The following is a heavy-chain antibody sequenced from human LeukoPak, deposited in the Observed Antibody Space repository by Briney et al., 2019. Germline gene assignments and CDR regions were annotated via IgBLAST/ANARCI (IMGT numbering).Heavy chain of an antibody. Sequence: GESLKISCRGPGYSFTSYWIGWVRQMPGKGLGWRGILYPGDSDTRYSPSYQGQVTISADKPNSTAYPQWSSLKGSDTAMYYCATLLRFLEWLPWGFDYWGQGTLVTVSS. CDR2: LYPGDSDT. CDR3: ATLLRFLEWLPWGFDY. D-gene: IGHD3-3*01. J-gene: IGHJ4*02. CDR1: GYSFTSYW. V-gene: IGHV5-51*04.